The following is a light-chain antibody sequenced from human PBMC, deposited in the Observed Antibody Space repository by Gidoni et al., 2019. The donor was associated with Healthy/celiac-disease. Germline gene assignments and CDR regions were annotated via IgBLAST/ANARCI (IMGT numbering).Light chain of an antibody. J-gene: IGLJ3*02. V-gene: IGLV2-23*03. Sequence: QSALTQPASVSGSPGQSITISCTGTSSDVGSYNLVSWYQQNPGKAPNLIIYEGSKRPSGVSNRFSGSKSGNTASLTISGLQAEDEADYYCCSYAGSSTFEKVFGGGTKLTVL. CDR1: SSDVGSYNL. CDR3: CSYAGSSTFEKV. CDR2: EGS.